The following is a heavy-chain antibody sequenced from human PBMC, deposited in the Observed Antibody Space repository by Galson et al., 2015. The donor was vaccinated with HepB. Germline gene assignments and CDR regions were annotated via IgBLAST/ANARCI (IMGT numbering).Heavy chain of an antibody. J-gene: IGHJ4*02. CDR1: GLTFGSYA. V-gene: IGHV3-23*01. D-gene: IGHD6-19*01. Sequence: SLRLSCAASGLTFGSYAMSWVRQAPGKGLEWVSSISGSGGSTYYADSVKGRFTVSRDNSKNTLSLQMNSLRAEDTAVYYCAKDLQYFWAVADCFDYWGQGTLVTISS. CDR2: ISGSGGST. CDR3: AKDLQYFWAVADCFDY.